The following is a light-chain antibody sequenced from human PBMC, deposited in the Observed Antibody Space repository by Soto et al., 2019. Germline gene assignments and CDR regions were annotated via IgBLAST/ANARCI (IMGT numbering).Light chain of an antibody. V-gene: IGLV4-69*01. CDR3: QTWGTGIVV. Sequence: QLVLTQSPSASASLGASDKLTCTLNSGHSSYAIAWHQQQPEKGPRYLMKLNSDGSHSKGDGIPDRFSGSSSGAERYLTISRLQSEDAADYYCQTWGTGIVVFGGGTKVTVL. J-gene: IGLJ2*01. CDR1: SGHSSYA. CDR2: LNSDGSH.